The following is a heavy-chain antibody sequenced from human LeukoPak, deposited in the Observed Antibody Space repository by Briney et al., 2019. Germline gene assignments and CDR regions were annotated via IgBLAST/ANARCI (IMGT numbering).Heavy chain of an antibody. D-gene: IGHD2-15*01. CDR2: ISGSGGST. CDR3: AKISSRILYFDY. V-gene: IGHV3-23*01. CDR1: GFTFSSYA. Sequence: GGSLRLSCAASGFTFSSYAMSWVRQAPGKGLEWVSAISGSGGSTYCADSVKGRFTISRDNSKNTLYLQMNSLRAEDTAVYYCAKISSRILYFDYWGQGTLVTVSS. J-gene: IGHJ4*02.